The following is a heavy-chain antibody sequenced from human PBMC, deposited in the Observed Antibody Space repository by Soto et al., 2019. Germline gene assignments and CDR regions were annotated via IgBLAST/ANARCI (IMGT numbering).Heavy chain of an antibody. CDR1: GFTFSSYS. V-gene: IGHV3-48*01. Sequence: EVQLVESGGGLVQPGGSLRLSCAASGFTFSSYSMNWVRQAPGKGLEWVSYISSSSSTIYYADSVKGRFTISRDNAKNSLYLQINSRRAEDTAGYYCARHPERIEPIGWFDPWGQGTLVTVSS. CDR3: ARHPERIEPIGWFDP. D-gene: IGHD1-26*01. J-gene: IGHJ5*02. CDR2: ISSSSSTI.